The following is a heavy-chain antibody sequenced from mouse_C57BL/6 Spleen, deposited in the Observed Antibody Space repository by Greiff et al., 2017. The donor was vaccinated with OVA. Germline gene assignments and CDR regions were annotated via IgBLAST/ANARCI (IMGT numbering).Heavy chain of an antibody. CDR2: IDPSDSYT. CDR1: GYTFTSYW. D-gene: IGHD1-1*01. Sequence: QVQLQQPGAELVMPGASVKLSCKASGYTFTSYWMHWVKQRPGQGLEWIGEIDPSDSYTNYNQKFKGKSTLTVDKSSSTAYMQLSSLTSEDSAVYYCARPLYYGSSYGYFDVWGTGTTVTVS. V-gene: IGHV1-69*01. CDR3: ARPLYYGSSYGYFDV. J-gene: IGHJ1*03.